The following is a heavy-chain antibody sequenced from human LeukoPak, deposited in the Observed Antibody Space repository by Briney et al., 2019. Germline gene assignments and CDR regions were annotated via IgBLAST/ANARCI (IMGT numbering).Heavy chain of an antibody. Sequence: GASVKVSCKASGYTFTSYGISWVRQAPGQGLEWMGWISAYNGNTNYAQKLQGRVTMTTDTSTSTAYMELRSLRSDDTAVYYCARKGVGVLRLGELSPISCYYYVDVWGKGTTVTVSS. CDR3: ARKGVGVLRLGELSPISCYYYVDV. V-gene: IGHV1-18*01. CDR1: GYTFTSYG. D-gene: IGHD3-16*02. J-gene: IGHJ6*03. CDR2: ISAYNGNT.